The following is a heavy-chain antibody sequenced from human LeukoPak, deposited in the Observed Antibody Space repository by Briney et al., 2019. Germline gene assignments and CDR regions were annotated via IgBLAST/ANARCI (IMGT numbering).Heavy chain of an antibody. J-gene: IGHJ6*02. Sequence: PSETLSLTCTVSGGSISSYYWSWIRQPPGKGLEWIGYIYYSGSTNYNPSLKSRVTISVDTSKNQFSLKLSSVTAADTAVYYCARLHGELISYYYYGMDVWGQGTTVTVSS. CDR1: GGSISSYY. CDR3: ARLHGELISYYYYGMDV. V-gene: IGHV4-59*08. D-gene: IGHD3-10*01. CDR2: IYYSGST.